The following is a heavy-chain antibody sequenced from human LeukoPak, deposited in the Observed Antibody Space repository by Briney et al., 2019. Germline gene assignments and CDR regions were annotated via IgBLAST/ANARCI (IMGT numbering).Heavy chain of an antibody. CDR2: ITPNSGDT. V-gene: IGHV1-2*02. D-gene: IGHD2-15*01. Sequence: ASVKVSCKVSVYIFTSYSMFWVRQAPGQGLEWVGWITPNSGDTNYAQKFQGRVTMTRDTSINTAYMEVSRLRSDDKAVYYCARPKGYDRFDAFALWGQGTMVTVSS. J-gene: IGHJ3*01. CDR1: VYIFTSYS. CDR3: ARPKGYDRFDAFAL.